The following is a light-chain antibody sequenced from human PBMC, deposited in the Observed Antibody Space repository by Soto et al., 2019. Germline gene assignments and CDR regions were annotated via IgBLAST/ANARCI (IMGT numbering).Light chain of an antibody. V-gene: IGKV1-5*03. CDR2: KAS. J-gene: IGKJ2*01. CDR1: QNISTW. CDR3: QHYNTYSYT. Sequence: GDRVTITCRASQNISTWLAWYQQSPGKAPKVLIYKASTLESGVPSRFNGSGSGTEFALTISSLQPDDFATYYCQHYNTYSYTFGQGTKLEIK.